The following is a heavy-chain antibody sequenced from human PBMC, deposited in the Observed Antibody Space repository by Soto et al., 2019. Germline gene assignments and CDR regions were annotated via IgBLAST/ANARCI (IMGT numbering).Heavy chain of an antibody. Sequence: QVQLQESGPGLVKPSGTLSLTCAVSGGSISSSNWWSWVHQTPGKGLEWIGEIYHSGSTNYNPSLKSRVTISVDKSKNQFSLKLSSVSAADTAVYYCARERAFGESSPGYYYYGMDVWGQGTTVTVSS. CDR2: IYHSGST. CDR3: ARERAFGESSPGYYYYGMDV. J-gene: IGHJ6*02. V-gene: IGHV4-4*02. CDR1: GGSISSSNW. D-gene: IGHD3-10*01.